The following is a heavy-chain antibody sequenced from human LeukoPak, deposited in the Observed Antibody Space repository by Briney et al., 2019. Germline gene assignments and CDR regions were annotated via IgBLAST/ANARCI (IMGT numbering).Heavy chain of an antibody. V-gene: IGHV1-2*06. CDR1: GYTLTDYY. Sequence: GASVKVSCKASGYTLTDYYMHWVRQAPGQGLEWIGRINPDSGGTNSAQKFQGRVTVTRDTSISTTYMELSSLRSDDTAVYYCARAKEKSIAARYFDYWGQGTLVTVSS. D-gene: IGHD6-6*01. CDR3: ARAKEKSIAARYFDY. CDR2: INPDSGGT. J-gene: IGHJ4*02.